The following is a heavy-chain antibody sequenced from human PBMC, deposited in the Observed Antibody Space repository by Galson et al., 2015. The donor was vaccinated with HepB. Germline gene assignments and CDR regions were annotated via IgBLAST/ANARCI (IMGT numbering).Heavy chain of an antibody. CDR3: ASINLGVVGSMDV. V-gene: IGHV1-2*02. CDR1: GYTFTGFY. CDR2: INPKTGDT. J-gene: IGHJ6*02. Sequence: SVKVSCKASGYTFTGFYMHWMRQAPGQGLEWMGWINPKTGDTQYAPSLQGRVTMTRDTSSSTAYMKLNSLTSDDTAVYYCASINLGVVGSMDVWGQGPTVTVSS. D-gene: IGHD3-3*01.